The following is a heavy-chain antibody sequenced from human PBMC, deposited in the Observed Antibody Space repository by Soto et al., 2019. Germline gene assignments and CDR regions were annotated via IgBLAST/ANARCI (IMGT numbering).Heavy chain of an antibody. V-gene: IGHV3-21*01. J-gene: IGHJ3*02. CDR2: ISSSSSYI. Sequence: GGSLRLSCAASGFTFSSYSMNWVRQAPGKGLEWVSSISSSSSYIYYADSVKGRSTISRDNAKNSLYLQMNSLRAEDTAVYYCAREIVVVVAATSGGAFDIWGQGTMVTVSS. D-gene: IGHD2-15*01. CDR3: AREIVVVVAATSGGAFDI. CDR1: GFTFSSYS.